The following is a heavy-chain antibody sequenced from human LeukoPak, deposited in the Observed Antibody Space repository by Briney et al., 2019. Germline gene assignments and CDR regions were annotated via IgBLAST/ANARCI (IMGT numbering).Heavy chain of an antibody. CDR3: ARILSPDAFDI. Sequence: GESLKISCKGSGYSFTSYWTGWVRQMPGKGLEWMGIIYPGDSDTRYSPAFQGQVTISADKSISTAYLQWSSLKASDTAMYYCARILSPDAFDIWGQGTMVTVSS. CDR2: IYPGDSDT. CDR1: GYSFTSYW. V-gene: IGHV5-51*01. J-gene: IGHJ3*02.